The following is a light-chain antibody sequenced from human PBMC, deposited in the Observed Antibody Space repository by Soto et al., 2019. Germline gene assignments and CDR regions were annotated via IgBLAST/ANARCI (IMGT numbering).Light chain of an antibody. J-gene: IGKJ5*01. V-gene: IGKV3-11*01. Sequence: EIVLTQSPATLSLSPWERATLSCRASQSIRSYLAWYQQKPGQAPRLLIYDASNRATGIPARFSGSGSGTDFTLTISSLEPEDFAVYYCQQRDNWPPITFGQGTRLEIK. CDR1: QSIRSY. CDR3: QQRDNWPPIT. CDR2: DAS.